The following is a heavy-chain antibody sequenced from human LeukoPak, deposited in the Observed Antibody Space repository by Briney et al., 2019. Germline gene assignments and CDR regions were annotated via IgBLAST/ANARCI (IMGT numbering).Heavy chain of an antibody. Sequence: PGGSLRLSCAASGFTFSSYAMHWVRQAPGKGLEYVSAISSNGGSTYYADSEKGRFTISRDNSKNTLYLQMGSLRAEDMAVYYCARGSSGWYKDAFDIWGQGTMVTVSS. V-gene: IGHV3-64*02. CDR3: ARGSSGWYKDAFDI. D-gene: IGHD6-19*01. J-gene: IGHJ3*02. CDR1: GFTFSSYA. CDR2: ISSNGGST.